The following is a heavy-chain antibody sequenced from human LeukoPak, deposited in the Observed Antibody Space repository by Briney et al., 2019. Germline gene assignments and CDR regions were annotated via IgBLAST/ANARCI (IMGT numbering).Heavy chain of an antibody. Sequence: PGGSLRLSCAASGFTLSSYAMHWVRQAPGKGLEWVAVISYDGSNKYYADSVKGRFTISRDNSKNTLYLQMNSLRAEDTAVYYCTRGDAFYYYMDVWGKGTTVTVSS. CDR2: ISYDGSNK. D-gene: IGHD2-21*02. V-gene: IGHV3-30*04. CDR1: GFTLSSYA. J-gene: IGHJ6*03. CDR3: TRGDAFYYYMDV.